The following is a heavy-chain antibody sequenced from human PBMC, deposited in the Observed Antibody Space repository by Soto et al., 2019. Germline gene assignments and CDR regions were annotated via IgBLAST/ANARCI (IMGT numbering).Heavy chain of an antibody. J-gene: IGHJ4*02. Sequence: PGGSLRLSCTGSGFTFSDHYIDWVRQAPGKGLEWVGRTRNKASTYTTHYAASVKGRFTISRDDSKNSLYLQMHSLKTEDTAVYYCARSGSSITSYDYWGQGTLVTVSS. V-gene: IGHV3-72*01. D-gene: IGHD2-2*01. CDR1: GFTFSDHY. CDR3: ARSGSSITSYDY. CDR2: TRNKASTYTT.